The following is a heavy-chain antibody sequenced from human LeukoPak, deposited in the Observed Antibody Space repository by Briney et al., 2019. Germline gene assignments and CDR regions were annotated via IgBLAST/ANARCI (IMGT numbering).Heavy chain of an antibody. J-gene: IGHJ4*02. V-gene: IGHV3-23*01. CDR1: GFTFSSYA. CDR2: ISGSGGST. Sequence: GGSLRLSCAASGFTFSSYAMSWVRQAPGKGLEWVSAISGSGGSTYYADSVKGRFTISRDNSKNTLYLQMNSLRAEDTAVYYCATRKHDDSSGYYDYWGQGTLVTVSS. D-gene: IGHD3-22*01. CDR3: ATRKHDDSSGYYDY.